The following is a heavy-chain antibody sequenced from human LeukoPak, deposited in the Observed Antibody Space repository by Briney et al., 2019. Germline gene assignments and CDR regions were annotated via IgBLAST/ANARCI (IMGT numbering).Heavy chain of an antibody. CDR3: ARHLRVTAISNYYYGMDV. D-gene: IGHD2-21*02. Sequence: GESLKIPCKGSGYSFTSYWIGWVRQMPGKGLEWMGIIYPGDSDTRYSPSFQGQVTISADKSISTAYLQWSSLKASDTAMYYCARHLRVTAISNYYYGMDVWGQGTTVTVSS. V-gene: IGHV5-51*01. CDR2: IYPGDSDT. CDR1: GYSFTSYW. J-gene: IGHJ6*02.